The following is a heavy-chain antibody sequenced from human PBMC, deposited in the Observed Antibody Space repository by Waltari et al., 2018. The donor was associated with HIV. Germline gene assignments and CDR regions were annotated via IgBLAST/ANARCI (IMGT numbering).Heavy chain of an antibody. CDR3: ARRVVWPDVYFDY. Sequence: QLQLQESGPGLVKPSETLSLTCTVSGGSISSSSYYWGWIRQPPGKGLEWIGSIYYSGSTYYNPSLKSRVTISVDTSKNQFSLKLSSVTAADTAVYYCARRVVWPDVYFDYWGQGTLVTVSS. V-gene: IGHV4-39*01. CDR1: GGSISSSSYY. J-gene: IGHJ4*02. D-gene: IGHD2-15*01. CDR2: IYYSGST.